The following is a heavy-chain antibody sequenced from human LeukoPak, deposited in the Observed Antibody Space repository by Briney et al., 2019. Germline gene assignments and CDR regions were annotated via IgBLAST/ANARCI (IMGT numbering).Heavy chain of an antibody. Sequence: GGSLRLSCAASGFTFSSYGMHWVRQAPGKGLEWVAVISYDGSNKYYADSVKGRFTISRDNSKNTPYLQMNSLRAEDTAVYYCAKDGSVLRYFDWFGYFDYWGQGTLVTVSS. V-gene: IGHV3-30*18. CDR1: GFTFSSYG. J-gene: IGHJ4*02. CDR2: ISYDGSNK. CDR3: AKDGSVLRYFDWFGYFDY. D-gene: IGHD3-9*01.